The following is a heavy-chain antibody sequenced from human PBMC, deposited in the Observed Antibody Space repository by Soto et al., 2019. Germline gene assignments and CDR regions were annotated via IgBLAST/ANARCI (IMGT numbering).Heavy chain of an antibody. CDR3: VRKIIGETTAPY. CDR1: GFTFSTSS. V-gene: IGHV3-48*01. D-gene: IGHD1-1*01. J-gene: IGHJ4*02. Sequence: GGSLRLSCAASGFTFSTSSMSWVRQAPGKGLEWVSYTRFSGGIIYYADSVRGRFAISRDNAKNSLYLEMNSLRAEDTAVSYSVRKIIGETTAPYGGKGTLVTVSS. CDR2: TRFSGGII.